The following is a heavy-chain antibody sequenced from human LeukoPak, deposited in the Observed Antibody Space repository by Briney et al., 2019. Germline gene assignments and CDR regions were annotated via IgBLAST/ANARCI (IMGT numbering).Heavy chain of an antibody. CDR3: AREPRSPRYRAFDI. D-gene: IGHD1-14*01. CDR1: GGSISSYY. V-gene: IGHV4-4*07. J-gene: IGHJ3*02. CDR2: IYTSGST. Sequence: SETLSLTCIVSGGSISSYYWSWIRQPAGKGLEWIGRIYTSGSTNYNPSLKSRVTMSVDTSKNQFSLKLSSVTAADTAVYYCAREPRSPRYRAFDIWGKGTMVTVSS.